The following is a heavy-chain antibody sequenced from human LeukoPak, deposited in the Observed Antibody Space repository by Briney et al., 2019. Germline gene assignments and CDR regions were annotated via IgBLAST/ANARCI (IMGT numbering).Heavy chain of an antibody. CDR1: GFTFSGSA. D-gene: IGHD2-15*01. J-gene: IGHJ4*02. V-gene: IGHV3-73*01. CDR2: IRSKASNYAT. CDR3: AKQLGYCSDGSCYFPY. Sequence: GGSLRLSCVVSGFTFSGSAVHWVRQASGKGLEWVGRIRSKASNYATAYAASVKGRFTISRDDSKNTAYLQMNSLKTEDTAVYYCAKQLGYCSDGSCYFPYWSQGTLVTVSS.